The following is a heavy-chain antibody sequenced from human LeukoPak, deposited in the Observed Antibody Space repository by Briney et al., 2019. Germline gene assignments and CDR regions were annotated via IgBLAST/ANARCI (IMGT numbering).Heavy chain of an antibody. V-gene: IGHV3-30-3*01. CDR1: GFTFSSYA. Sequence: GGSLRLSCAASGFTFSSYAMHWVRQAPGKGLEWVAVISYDGSNKYYADSVKGRFTISRDNSKNTLYLQMNSLRAEDTAVYYCARDRISSSGSGCFDYWGQGTLVTVSS. CDR2: ISYDGSNK. D-gene: IGHD6-19*01. J-gene: IGHJ4*02. CDR3: ARDRISSSGSGCFDY.